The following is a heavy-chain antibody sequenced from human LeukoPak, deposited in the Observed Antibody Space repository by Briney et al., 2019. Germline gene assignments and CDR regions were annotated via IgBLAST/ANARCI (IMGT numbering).Heavy chain of an antibody. D-gene: IGHD4-17*01. J-gene: IGHJ4*02. Sequence: GGSLRLSCTASGFTFGDYAMSWVRQAPGKGLEWVGFIRSKAYGGTTEYAASVKGRFTISRDDSKSIAYLQMNSLKTEDTAVYYCTRDYGDCDYWGQGTLVTGSS. CDR3: TRDYGDCDY. CDR2: IRSKAYGGTT. CDR1: GFTFGDYA. V-gene: IGHV3-49*04.